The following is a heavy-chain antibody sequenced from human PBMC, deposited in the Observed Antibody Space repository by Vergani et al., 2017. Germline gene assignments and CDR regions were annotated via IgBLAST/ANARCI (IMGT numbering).Heavy chain of an antibody. CDR3: ARLYSTTNSDYFDY. V-gene: IGHV4-61*10. Sequence: QVQLQESGPGLVKPSETLSLTCTVSGGSVSSANFYWSWIRQPAGKGLEWIGYLYYTGSTNYIPSLKSRVTISVDTSKNQFSLRLRSVTAADTAVYYCARLYSTTNSDYFDYWGQGTLVTVSA. J-gene: IGHJ4*02. CDR2: LYYTGST. CDR1: GGSVSSANFY. D-gene: IGHD2-2*01.